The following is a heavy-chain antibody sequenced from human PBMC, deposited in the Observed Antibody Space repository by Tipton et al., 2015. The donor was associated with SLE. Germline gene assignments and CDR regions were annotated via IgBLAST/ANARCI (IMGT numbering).Heavy chain of an antibody. CDR2: ISWNSGSI. CDR3: ARGQAAQDY. J-gene: IGHJ4*02. CDR1: GFTFDDYA. Sequence: SLRLSCAASGFTFDDYAMHWVRHAPGKGLEWASGISWNSGSIGYADSVKGRFTISRDNAKNSLYLQMNSLRAEDTAVYYCARGQAAQDYWGQGTLVTVSS. V-gene: IGHV3-9*01. D-gene: IGHD6-6*01.